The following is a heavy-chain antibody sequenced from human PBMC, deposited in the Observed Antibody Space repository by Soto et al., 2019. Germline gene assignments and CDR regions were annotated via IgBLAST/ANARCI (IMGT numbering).Heavy chain of an antibody. CDR2: IKQDGSEK. CDR1: GFTCSGYW. CDR3: AREAHLTPWGSRSYEDV. Sequence: WGSLRLSCASSGFTCSGYWMSWFRQAPGKGLEWVANIKQDGSEKYYVDSVKGRFTISRDNAKNSLYLQMNSLRAEDTAVYYCAREAHLTPWGSRSYEDVWGQGTTVTVSS. D-gene: IGHD3-16*01. J-gene: IGHJ6*02. V-gene: IGHV3-7*03.